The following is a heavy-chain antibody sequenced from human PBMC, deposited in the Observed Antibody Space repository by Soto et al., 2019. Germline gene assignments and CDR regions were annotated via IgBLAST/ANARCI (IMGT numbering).Heavy chain of an antibody. Sequence: PSETLSLTCTVSCGSISSYYWSWIRQPPGKGLEWIGYIYYSGSTNYNPSLKSRVTISVDTSKNQFSLKLSSVTAADTAVYYCARGEYSSSWYRNHYYYYGMDVWGQGTTVTVSS. V-gene: IGHV4-59*01. CDR1: CGSISSYY. CDR3: ARGEYSSSWYRNHYYYYGMDV. CDR2: IYYSGST. J-gene: IGHJ6*02. D-gene: IGHD6-13*01.